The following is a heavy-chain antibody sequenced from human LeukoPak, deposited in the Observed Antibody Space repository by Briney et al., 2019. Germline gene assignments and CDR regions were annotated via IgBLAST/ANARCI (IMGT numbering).Heavy chain of an antibody. CDR2: IYTSGST. CDR3: ARLGFSHPGAYWFDP. Sequence: SEALSLTCTFSGGSISGYYWSWIRQPPGKGLEGIGCIYTSGSTNYNPSLKSRVTISVDTSKDQFSLTLSSVTAADTALYYCARLGFSHPGAYWFDPWGQGTLVTVSS. J-gene: IGHJ5*02. V-gene: IGHV4-4*09. CDR1: GGSISGYY. D-gene: IGHD3-10*01.